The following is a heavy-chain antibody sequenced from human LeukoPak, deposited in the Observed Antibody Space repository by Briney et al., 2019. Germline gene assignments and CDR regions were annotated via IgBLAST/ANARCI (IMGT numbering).Heavy chain of an antibody. J-gene: IGHJ6*04. V-gene: IGHV1-3*01. CDR2: INAGNGNT. Sequence: ASVKVSCKASGYTFTSYAMHWVRQAPGQRLEWMGWINAGNGNTKYSQKFQGRVTITRDTSASTAYMELSSLRSEDTAVYYCAGPTGYCSSTSCHTPAYCYYGMDVWGKGTTVTVSS. CDR3: AGPTGYCSSTSCHTPAYCYYGMDV. D-gene: IGHD2-2*02. CDR1: GYTFTSYA.